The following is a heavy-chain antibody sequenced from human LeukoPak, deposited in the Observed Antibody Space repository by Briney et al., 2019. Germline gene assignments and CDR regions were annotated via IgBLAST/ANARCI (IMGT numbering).Heavy chain of an antibody. CDR2: IYAGGST. CDR3: ARDGALGYESAFDI. CDR1: GFTVSSNY. D-gene: IGHD3-16*01. Sequence: GGSLRLSCAASGFTVSSNYMSWVRQAPGKGLEWVSVIYAGGSTYYADSVKGRFTISRDNSKNTLYLQMNSLRAEDTAVYYCARDGALGYESAFDIWGQGTMVTVSS. V-gene: IGHV3-66*01. J-gene: IGHJ3*02.